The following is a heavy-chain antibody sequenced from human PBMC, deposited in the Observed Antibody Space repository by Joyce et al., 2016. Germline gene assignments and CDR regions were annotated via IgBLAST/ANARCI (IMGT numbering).Heavy chain of an antibody. CDR1: GGDFSNYT. J-gene: IGHJ6*02. V-gene: IGHV1-69*12. Sequence: QVLLVQSGAAVKRPGSSLRVSCKSSGGDFSNYTVNWVRQAPGQRLEWMRVIIPFFGAAKYAEDFQGRVTLTADQSTRTAYLELSSLTSADTAVYYCARGGTSSDHYFFYTLDVWGPGTTVIVSS. CDR3: ARGGTSSDHYFFYTLDV. D-gene: IGHD1-14*01. CDR2: IIPFFGAA.